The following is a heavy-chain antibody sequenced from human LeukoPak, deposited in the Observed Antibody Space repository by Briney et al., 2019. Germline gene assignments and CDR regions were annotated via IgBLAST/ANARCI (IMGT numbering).Heavy chain of an antibody. J-gene: IGHJ4*02. D-gene: IGHD3-3*01. CDR3: ARSSRFPLYYFDY. CDR2: INHSGST. V-gene: IGHV4-34*01. CDR1: GGSFSGYY. Sequence: SETLSLTCAVYGGSFSGYYWSWIRQPPGKGLEWIGEINHSGSTNYNPSLKSRVTISVDTSKNQFSLRLSSVTAADTAVYYCARSSRFPLYYFDYWGQGTLVTVSS.